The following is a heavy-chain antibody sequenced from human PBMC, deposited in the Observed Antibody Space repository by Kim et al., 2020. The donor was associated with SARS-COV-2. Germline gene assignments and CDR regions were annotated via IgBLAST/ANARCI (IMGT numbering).Heavy chain of an antibody. Sequence: SETLSLTCTVSGGSISDFYWSWMRQPPGKGLEWIGYLYYTGSTNYNPSLHSRVTISMGTSKSQFSLRLTSVTGADAAVYYCVRSRYGNETYIMDVWGQGTTVAVSS. CDR3: VRSRYGNETYIMDV. D-gene: IGHD5-18*01. J-gene: IGHJ6*02. CDR2: LYYTGST. CDR1: GGSISDFY. V-gene: IGHV4-59*13.